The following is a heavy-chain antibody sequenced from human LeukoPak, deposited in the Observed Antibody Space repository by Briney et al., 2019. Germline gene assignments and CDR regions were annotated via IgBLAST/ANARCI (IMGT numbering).Heavy chain of an antibody. CDR1: GFTFSDYY. D-gene: IGHD3-10*01. CDR2: ISSSGSTI. J-gene: IGHJ6*03. V-gene: IGHV3-11*01. CDR3: ARDYYGSGSYYTLDYYYMDV. Sequence: GGSLRLSCAASGFTFSDYYMSWIRQAPGKGLEWVSYISSSGSTIYYADSVKGRFTISRDNAKNSLYLQMNSLRAEDTAVYYCARDYYGSGSYYTLDYYYMDVWGKGTTVTISS.